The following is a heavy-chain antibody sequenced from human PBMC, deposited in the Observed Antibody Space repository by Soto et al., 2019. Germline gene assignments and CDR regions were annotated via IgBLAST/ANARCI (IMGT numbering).Heavy chain of an antibody. CDR3: ARLLPPYGSGSYTPGGFDY. J-gene: IGHJ4*02. CDR1: GGSISSSSYY. CDR2: IYYSGST. D-gene: IGHD3-10*01. V-gene: IGHV4-39*01. Sequence: SETLSLTCTVSGGSISSSSYYWGWIRQPPGKGLEWIGSIYYSGSTYYNPSLKSRVTISVDTSKNQFSLKLSSVTAADTAVYYCARLLPPYGSGSYTPGGFDYWGQGTLVPVSS.